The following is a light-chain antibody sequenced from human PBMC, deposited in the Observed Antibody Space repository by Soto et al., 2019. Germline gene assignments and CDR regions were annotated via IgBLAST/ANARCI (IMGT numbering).Light chain of an antibody. J-gene: IGLJ3*02. CDR1: SSNIGAGYD. Sequence: QSVLTQPPSVSGAPGQRVTISCTGSSSNIGAGYDVHWYQHLPGTAPKLLIYGNINRPSGVPDRFAGSKSGTSASLAITGLQAEDEGDYYCQSYDTSLSGGVFGGGTKLTVL. CDR3: QSYDTSLSGGV. V-gene: IGLV1-40*01. CDR2: GNI.